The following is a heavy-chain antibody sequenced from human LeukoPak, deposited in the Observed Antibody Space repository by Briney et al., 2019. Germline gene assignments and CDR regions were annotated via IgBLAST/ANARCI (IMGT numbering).Heavy chain of an antibody. Sequence: SETLSLTCTVSGGSIFISSYYWGWIRQPPGKGLEWIGSIYYSGSTYYNPSLKSRVTISVDTSKNQFSLKLSSVTAADTAVYYCARVPPANDFWSGYRPGVYFDYWGQGTLVTVSS. CDR2: IYYSGST. CDR1: GGSIFISSYY. CDR3: ARVPPANDFWSGYRPGVYFDY. J-gene: IGHJ4*02. V-gene: IGHV4-39*07. D-gene: IGHD3-3*01.